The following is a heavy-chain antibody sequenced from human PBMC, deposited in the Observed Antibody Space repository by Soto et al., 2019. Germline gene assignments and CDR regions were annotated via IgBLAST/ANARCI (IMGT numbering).Heavy chain of an antibody. D-gene: IGHD2-21*02. V-gene: IGHV4-4*02. CDR1: GDSIRTSNW. J-gene: IGHJ5*02. CDR2: IYSSGTT. CDR3: ARAPGVVVGTSILSSWFDP. Sequence: QVQLQESGPGLVKSSGTLSLACTVSGDSIRTSNWWSWVRQTPGKGLGWIGEIYSSGTTNFNPSLKSRVSVWVDESRNEFSLNLTSVTAADTAVYFCARAPGVVVGTSILSSWFDPWGQGTLVIVSS.